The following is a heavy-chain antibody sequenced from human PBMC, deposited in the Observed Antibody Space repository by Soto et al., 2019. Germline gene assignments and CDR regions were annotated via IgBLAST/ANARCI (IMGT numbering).Heavy chain of an antibody. Sequence: PGESLKLSCTASGFTFSSYTMAWVRQAPGKGLEWVSSISSSSSNIEYADSLKGRVSVSRDNANNSLFLQINSLRASDTAIYYCACEDYAGASPRFQHWGQGPPV. CDR3: ACEDYAGASPRFQH. V-gene: IGHV3-21*04. CDR1: GFTFSSYT. CDR2: ISSSSSNI. D-gene: IGHD4-17*01. J-gene: IGHJ4*02.